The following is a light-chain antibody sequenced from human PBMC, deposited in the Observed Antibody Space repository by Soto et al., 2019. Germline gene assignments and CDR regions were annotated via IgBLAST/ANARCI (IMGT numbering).Light chain of an antibody. CDR2: AAS. CDR1: QGISSY. CDR3: QQADNFPIT. J-gene: IGKJ5*01. V-gene: IGKV1D-12*01. Sequence: DIHMTQSPSSVSASVGDRVTISRQASQGISSYLDWYQQKPGKAPKLLIYAASSLQSGVPSRFSGSGFGTDFTLTISSLQPEDSAIYYCQQADNFPITFGQGTRVEIK.